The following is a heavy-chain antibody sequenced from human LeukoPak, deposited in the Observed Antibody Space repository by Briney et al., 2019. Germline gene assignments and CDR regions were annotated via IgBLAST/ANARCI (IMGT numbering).Heavy chain of an antibody. CDR3: AKGWTGYHPPYYFDY. D-gene: IGHD3/OR15-3a*01. J-gene: IGHJ4*02. CDR2: ISGSGGST. V-gene: IGHV3-23*01. Sequence: GGSLRLSCAASGFTFSSYAMSWVRQAPGKGLEWVSAISGSGGSTYYTDSVKGRFTISRDNSKNTLYLQMNSLRAEDTPVYYCAKGWTGYHPPYYFDYWGQGTLVTVSS. CDR1: GFTFSSYA.